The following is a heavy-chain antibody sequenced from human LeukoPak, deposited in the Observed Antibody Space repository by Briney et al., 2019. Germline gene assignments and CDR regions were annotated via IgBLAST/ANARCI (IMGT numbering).Heavy chain of an antibody. CDR2: FYYTGST. CDR3: ARRSGTYHAFDI. V-gene: IGHV4-39*01. D-gene: IGHD1-26*01. Sequence: SETLSLTCTVSGGSISSNGYYWGWIRQPPGKGLEWIGSFYYTGSTFYSPSLKSRVTISVDTSKNQFSLKLSSVTAAGTAVYYCARRSGTYHAFDIWGQGTMVTVSS. CDR1: GGSISSNGYY. J-gene: IGHJ3*02.